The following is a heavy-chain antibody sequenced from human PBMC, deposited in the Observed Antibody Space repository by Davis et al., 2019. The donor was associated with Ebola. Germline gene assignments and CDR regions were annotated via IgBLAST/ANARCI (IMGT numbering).Heavy chain of an antibody. Sequence: GESLKISCAASGFTFSSYSMNWVRQAPGKGLEWVSYISSSSSTIYYADSVKGRFTISRDNAKNTLYLQMNSLRVEDTAVYFCARGGAVAPDWGQGTLVTVSS. CDR2: ISSSSSTI. D-gene: IGHD4-23*01. J-gene: IGHJ4*02. V-gene: IGHV3-48*04. CDR1: GFTFSSYS. CDR3: ARGGAVAPD.